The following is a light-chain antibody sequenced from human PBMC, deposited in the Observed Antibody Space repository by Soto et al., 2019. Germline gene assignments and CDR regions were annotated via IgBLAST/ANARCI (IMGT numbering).Light chain of an antibody. CDR2: DNN. CDR3: GTWDSSLSVVV. CDR1: SSNIGKNY. J-gene: IGLJ3*02. V-gene: IGLV1-51*01. Sequence: QSVLTQPPSMSAAPGQKVTISCSGSSSNIGKNYVSWYQHLPGTAPKLLIYDNNKRPSGIPDRFSGSKSGTSATLGITGLQTGDEADYYCGTWDSSLSVVVFGGGTKLTVL.